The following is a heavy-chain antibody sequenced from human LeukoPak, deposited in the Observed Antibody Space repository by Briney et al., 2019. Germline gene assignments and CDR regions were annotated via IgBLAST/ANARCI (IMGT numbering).Heavy chain of an antibody. D-gene: IGHD5-18*01. CDR1: GFTFSSYA. V-gene: IGHV3-23*01. CDR2: ITSSGGNT. J-gene: IGHJ4*02. CDR3: AKGNGYSYGRYYFDY. Sequence: GGSLRLSCAASGFTFSSYAMVWVRQAPGKGLECGSAITSSGGNTYYAHSEKGRLTLSRQNSQYTLYLQVNSLRAEDTAVYYCAKGNGYSYGRYYFDYWGQGTLVTVSS.